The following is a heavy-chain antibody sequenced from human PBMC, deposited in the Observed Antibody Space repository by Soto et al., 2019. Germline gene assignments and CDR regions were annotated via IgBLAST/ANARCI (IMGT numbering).Heavy chain of an antibody. CDR3: ARAGERGYDHAAGGYYGTDV. V-gene: IGHV1-8*01. D-gene: IGHD6-13*01. CDR2: MNPNSGNT. CDR1: GYTFTSYD. J-gene: IGHJ6*01. Sequence: QVQLVQSGAEVKKPGASVKVSCKASGYTFTSYDINWVRQATGQGLEWMGWMNPNSGNTGYAQKFQGRVTMTRNTSISRAYTELSSLRAEDPAVYYCARAGERGYDHAAGGYYGTDVWGQGTGVTVSS.